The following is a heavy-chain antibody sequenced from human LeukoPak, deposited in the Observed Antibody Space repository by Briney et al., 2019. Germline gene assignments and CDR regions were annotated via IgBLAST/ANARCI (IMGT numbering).Heavy chain of an antibody. CDR1: GGSFSGYY. J-gene: IGHJ4*02. CDR3: ARLLGSGSYYEN. Sequence: PPQTLSLTCALYGGSFSGYYWSWIRQPPGKRLEWIGEINNSGSNTYNPSLKCRVTISVDTSKNQFSLKLSSVAAADTAVYYCARLLGSGSYYENWGQGTLVTAAS. V-gene: IGHV4-34*01. D-gene: IGHD3-10*01. CDR2: INNSGSN.